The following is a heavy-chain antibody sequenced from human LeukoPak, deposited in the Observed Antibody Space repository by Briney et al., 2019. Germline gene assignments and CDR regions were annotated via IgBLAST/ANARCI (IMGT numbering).Heavy chain of an antibody. CDR3: ARLPSDIAVAGTYYFDY. CDR2: IIPIFGTA. Sequence: ASVKVSCKASGGTFSSYAISWVRQAPGQGLEWMGGIIPIFGTANYAQKFQGRVTITADVSTSTAYMELSSLRSEDTAVYYCARLPSDIAVAGTYYFDYWGQGTLVTVPS. J-gene: IGHJ4*02. D-gene: IGHD6-19*01. V-gene: IGHV1-69*13. CDR1: GGTFSSYA.